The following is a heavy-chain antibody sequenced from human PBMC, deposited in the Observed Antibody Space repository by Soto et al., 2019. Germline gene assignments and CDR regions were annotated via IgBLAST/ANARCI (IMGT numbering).Heavy chain of an antibody. Sequence: DVHLLESGGGLVQPGGSLRLSCAASGFTFSNYAMSWVRQAPGKGLEWVLGITNDGGNIKYVDTVKGRFTISRDNSKNALFLQMKSLRVDDTAVYYCAKAARDCGGDCYSSFCNYWGQGALVTVSS. J-gene: IGHJ4*02. CDR2: ITNDGGNI. CDR1: GFTFSNYA. D-gene: IGHD2-21*02. CDR3: AKAARDCGGDCYSSFCNY. V-gene: IGHV3-23*01.